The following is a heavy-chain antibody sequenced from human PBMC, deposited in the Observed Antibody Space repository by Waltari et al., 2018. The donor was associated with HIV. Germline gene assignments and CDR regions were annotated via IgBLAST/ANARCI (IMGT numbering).Heavy chain of an antibody. J-gene: IGHJ6*02. CDR3: ARGRDNYASDYGLDV. CDR1: GFTFGHYA. Sequence: EQLAESGGGVVQPGGSLRLSCAASGFTFGHYALIGVRQAPGKGLEWWALIPYDGSNEAYADSVRGRLTISRDNSKDTLNLQMNSLRVEDTAVYYCARGRDNYASDYGLDVWGQGTAVTVSS. CDR2: IPYDGSNE. V-gene: IGHV3-30*04. D-gene: IGHD2-2*01.